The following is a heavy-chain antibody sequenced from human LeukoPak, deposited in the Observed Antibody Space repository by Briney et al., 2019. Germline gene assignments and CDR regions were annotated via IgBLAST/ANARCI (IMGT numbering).Heavy chain of an antibody. Sequence: GGSLRLSCAASGFTFNNYAMSWVRQAPGNGLEWVSAISGSGGATYYSDSVQGRFTISRDNSKNTLFLHMNSLRVEDTAVYYCAKAPPAATKYYYGMDVWGQGTTVTVSS. CDR1: GFTFNNYA. J-gene: IGHJ6*02. CDR3: AKAPPAATKYYYGMDV. CDR2: ISGSGGAT. D-gene: IGHD2-2*01. V-gene: IGHV3-23*01.